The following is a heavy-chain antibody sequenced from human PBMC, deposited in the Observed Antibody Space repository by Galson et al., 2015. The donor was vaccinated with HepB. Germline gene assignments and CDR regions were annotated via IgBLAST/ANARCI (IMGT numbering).Heavy chain of an antibody. J-gene: IGHJ4*02. CDR3: ARESGYSGYDLDY. CDR2: IDPDNGGT. D-gene: IGHD5-12*01. V-gene: IGHV1-2*06. CDR1: GYTFTGYF. Sequence: SVKVSCKASGYTFTGYFIHWVRQAPGQGLEWMGRIDPDNGGTIYAQNLQGRVTMTRHTSISTAYMEVSRLRSDDTAVYFCARESGYSGYDLDYWGQGTLVTVSS.